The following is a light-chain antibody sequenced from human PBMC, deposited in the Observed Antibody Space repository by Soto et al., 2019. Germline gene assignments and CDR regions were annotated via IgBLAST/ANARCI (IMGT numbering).Light chain of an antibody. CDR3: SSYTTSNTLV. CDR2: DVS. CDR1: SSDVGGYNF. Sequence: QSALIQPASVSGSPGQSITISCTGTSSDVGGYNFVSWYQQHPDKAPKLMIYDVSNRPSGVSNRFSGSKSGNTASLTISGLQAEDEADYYCSSYTTSNTLVFGGGTKVTVL. J-gene: IGLJ3*02. V-gene: IGLV2-14*01.